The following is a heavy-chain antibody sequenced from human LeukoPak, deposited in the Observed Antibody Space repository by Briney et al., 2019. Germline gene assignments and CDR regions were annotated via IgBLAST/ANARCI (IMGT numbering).Heavy chain of an antibody. D-gene: IGHD4/OR15-4a*01. CDR1: GYKFTDYW. V-gene: IGHV5-51*01. J-gene: IGHJ4*02. Sequence: GESLKISCKGSGYKFTDYWIAWVRQVPGKGLEWMGLICPRDSDTRYSQSFQGHVTISTDNSIATAYLQWSSLKAWDTAMYYCARHIGLTTRYFDYWGQSTLVTVSS. CDR3: ARHIGLTTRYFDY. CDR2: ICPRDSDT.